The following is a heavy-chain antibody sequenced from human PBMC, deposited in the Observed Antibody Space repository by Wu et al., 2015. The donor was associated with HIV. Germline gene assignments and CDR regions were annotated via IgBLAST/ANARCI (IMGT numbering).Heavy chain of an antibody. D-gene: IGHD2-2*01. CDR2: IIPIFGTA. V-gene: IGHV1-69*12. J-gene: IGHJ1*01. Sequence: QVQLVQSGAEVKKPGSSVKVSCKASGGTFSSYAISWVRQAPGQGLEWMGGIIPIFGTANYAQKFQGRVTITADESTSTAYMELSSLRSEDTAVYYCARGIVPGTLSTLQIEYFQHWGQGTLVTVSS. CDR3: ARGIVPGTLSTLQIEYFQH. CDR1: GGTFSSYA.